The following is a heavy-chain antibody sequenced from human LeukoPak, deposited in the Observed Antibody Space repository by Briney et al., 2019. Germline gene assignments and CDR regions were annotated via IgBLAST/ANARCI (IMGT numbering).Heavy chain of an antibody. V-gene: IGHV3-53*01. CDR3: ARYSGDYGANLYFFDY. CDR1: GFTVSRNY. CDR2: LYSNGNR. D-gene: IGHD4-23*01. J-gene: IGHJ4*02. Sequence: GGSLRLSCAVSGFTVSRNYMGWVRQAPGKGLEWVSVLYSNGNRHYADSVKGRFTISRDNSKNTLDLQMNSLRAEDTAMYHCARYSGDYGANLYFFDYWGQGALVTVSS.